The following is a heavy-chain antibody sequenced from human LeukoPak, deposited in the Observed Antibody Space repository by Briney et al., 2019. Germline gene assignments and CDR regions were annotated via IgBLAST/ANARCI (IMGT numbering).Heavy chain of an antibody. CDR1: GGSISSYY. CDR2: IYYSGST. D-gene: IGHD3-9*01. V-gene: IGHV4-59*08. CDR3: ARLINYDILTGYYTYYFDY. Sequence: SETLSLTCTVSGGSISSYYWSWIRQPPGKGLEWIGYIYYSGSTNYNPSLKSRVTISVDTSKNQFSLKLGSVTAADTAVYYCARLINYDILTGYYTYYFDYWGQGTLVTVSS. J-gene: IGHJ4*02.